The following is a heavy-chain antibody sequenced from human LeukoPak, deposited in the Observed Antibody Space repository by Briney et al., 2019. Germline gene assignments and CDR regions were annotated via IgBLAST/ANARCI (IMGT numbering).Heavy chain of an antibody. Sequence: GGSLRLSCAASGFTFSSYAMSWVRQAPGKGLEWVSVISGSGGSTYYADSVKGRFTISRDNSKDTLYLQMNSLRAEDTAVYYCAKFWGSSNSCYTGWGQGTLVTASS. D-gene: IGHD2-2*02. CDR3: AKFWGSSNSCYTG. V-gene: IGHV3-23*01. CDR1: GFTFSSYA. J-gene: IGHJ4*02. CDR2: ISGSGGST.